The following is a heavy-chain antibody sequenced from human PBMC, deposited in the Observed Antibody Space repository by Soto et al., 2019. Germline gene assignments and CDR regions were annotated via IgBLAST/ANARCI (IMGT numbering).Heavy chain of an antibody. CDR1: GFTFSSYA. J-gene: IGHJ6*03. Sequence: GGSLRLSCAASGFTFSSYAMSWVRQAPGKGLEWVSAISGSGGSTYYADSVKGRFTISRDNSKNTLYLQMNSLRAEDTAVYYCAKGAIYYDILTGPAGNYMDVWGKGTTVTVSS. D-gene: IGHD3-9*01. V-gene: IGHV3-23*01. CDR3: AKGAIYYDILTGPAGNYMDV. CDR2: ISGSGGST.